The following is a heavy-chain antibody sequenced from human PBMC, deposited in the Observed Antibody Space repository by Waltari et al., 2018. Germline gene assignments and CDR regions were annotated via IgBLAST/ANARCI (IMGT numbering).Heavy chain of an antibody. J-gene: IGHJ4*02. Sequence: EVQLVQSGAEVKKPGEPLTISCQGSGYRFPGYWIAWVRQMPGKGLEYMGLIYPDDSDVKYNPSFQGQVTISVDKSINTAYLQWGSLKASDSAMYFCARHIYSSGWYFYFDHWGQGTLVTVSS. V-gene: IGHV5-51*01. CDR3: ARHIYSSGWYFYFDH. D-gene: IGHD6-19*01. CDR1: GYRFPGYW. CDR2: IYPDDSDV.